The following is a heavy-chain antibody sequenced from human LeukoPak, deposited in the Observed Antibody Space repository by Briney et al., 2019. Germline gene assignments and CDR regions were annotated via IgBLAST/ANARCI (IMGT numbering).Heavy chain of an antibody. D-gene: IGHD1-26*01. CDR2: ISYDGSNK. CDR1: GFTFSSYG. V-gene: IGHV3-30*18. Sequence: PGGSLRLSCAASGFTFSSYGMHWVRQAPGKGLEWVAVISYDGSNKYYADSVKGRFTISRDNSKNTLYLQMNSLRAEDTAVYYCAKDRSGSYSRFSWGQGTLVTVSS. J-gene: IGHJ4*02. CDR3: AKDRSGSYSRFS.